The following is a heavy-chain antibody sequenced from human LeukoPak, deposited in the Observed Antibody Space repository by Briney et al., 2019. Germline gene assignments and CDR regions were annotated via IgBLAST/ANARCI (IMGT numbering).Heavy chain of an antibody. V-gene: IGHV1-8*01. Sequence: ASVKVSCKASGYTFTSYDIYWVRQAPGQGLEWMGWMNPNSGNTGYAQKFQGRVTMTRNTSISTAYMELSSLRSEDTAVYYCARPSDGWFGEQFGGMDVWGQGTTVTVSS. J-gene: IGHJ6*02. D-gene: IGHD3-10*01. CDR3: ARPSDGWFGEQFGGMDV. CDR1: GYTFTSYD. CDR2: MNPNSGNT.